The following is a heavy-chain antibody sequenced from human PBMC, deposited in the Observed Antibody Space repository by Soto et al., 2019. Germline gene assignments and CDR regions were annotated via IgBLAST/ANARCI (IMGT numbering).Heavy chain of an antibody. J-gene: IGHJ4*02. V-gene: IGHV4-30-2*01. CDR2: IYHTGST. D-gene: IGHD3-10*01. Sequence: QLQLQESGSGLVKPSQTLSLTCAVSGGSVTSLGYSWRWIRQPQGKGLEGIGYIYHTGSTYYNPSVKSRVAIPLDRSKNHFSLRLGSVTAADTAVYFFGGRFGAARGIDFWGQGTLVTVSS. CDR1: GGSVTSLGYS. CDR3: GGRFGAARGIDF.